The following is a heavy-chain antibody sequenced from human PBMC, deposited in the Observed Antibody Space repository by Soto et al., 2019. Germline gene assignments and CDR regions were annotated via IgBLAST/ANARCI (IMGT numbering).Heavy chain of an antibody. Sequence: GWSLRLSCAASGFTFSSYGMHWVRQAPGKGLEWVAVISYDGNSKYYGDSVKGRFAISRDNSKNTLYLQMNSLREEDTAVYSCAKQESGSYFLYWGRGTLVTVSS. CDR3: AKQESGSYFLY. CDR2: ISYDGNSK. CDR1: GFTFSSYG. D-gene: IGHD1-26*01. J-gene: IGHJ4*01. V-gene: IGHV3-30*18.